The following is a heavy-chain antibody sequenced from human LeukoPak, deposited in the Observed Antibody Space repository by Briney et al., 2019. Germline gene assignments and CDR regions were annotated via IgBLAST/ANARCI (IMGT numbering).Heavy chain of an antibody. CDR1: GFTFSSYW. J-gene: IGHJ4*02. CDR2: IKQDGSEK. D-gene: IGHD6-25*01. Sequence: QSGGSLRLSCAASGFTFSSYWMSWVRQAPGKGLEWVANIKQDGSEKYYVDSVKGRFTISRDNAKNSLYLQMNSLRAEDTAVYYCASSEEFIAAYFDYWGQGTLVTVSS. V-gene: IGHV3-7*01. CDR3: ASSEEFIAAYFDY.